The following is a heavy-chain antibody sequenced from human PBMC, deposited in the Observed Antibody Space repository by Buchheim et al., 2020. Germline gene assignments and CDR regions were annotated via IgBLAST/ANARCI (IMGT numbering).Heavy chain of an antibody. Sequence: QVQLVQSGAEVKKPGDSVKVSCKASGYTFINYGISWVRQALGQGLEWMGWTSGYNTNTNYVQRFQGRVTMTTDTSTSTAYIELRSLRDDDTAVYYCARDWVGAEGFDYWGQGTL. D-gene: IGHD1-26*01. CDR3: ARDWVGAEGFDY. CDR2: TSGYNTNT. V-gene: IGHV1-18*01. J-gene: IGHJ4*02. CDR1: GYTFINYG.